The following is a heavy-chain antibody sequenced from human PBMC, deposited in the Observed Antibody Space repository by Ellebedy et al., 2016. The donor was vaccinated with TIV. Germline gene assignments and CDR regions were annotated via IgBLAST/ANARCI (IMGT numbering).Heavy chain of an antibody. D-gene: IGHD3-10*01. CDR1: GFTFSDYY. V-gene: IGHV3-11*06. J-gene: IGHJ4*02. CDR2: ISSSSSYT. Sequence: GESLKISCAASGFTFSDYYMSWIRQAPGKGLEWVSYISSSSSYTNYADSVKGRFTISRDNAKNSLYLQMNSLRAEDTAVYYCVRDYYGSGSYSSDWGQGTLVTVSS. CDR3: VRDYYGSGSYSSD.